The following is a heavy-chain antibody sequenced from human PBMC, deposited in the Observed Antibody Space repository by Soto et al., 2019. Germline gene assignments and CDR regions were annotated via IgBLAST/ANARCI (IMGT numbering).Heavy chain of an antibody. CDR3: ARDRGDSDRTAHSLGY. CDR1: GFTFSSYA. CDR2: ISYDGSNK. Sequence: QVQLVESGVGVVQPGRSLRLSCAASGFTFSSYAIHWVSQAPGKGLEWVAVISYDGSNKYYADSVKGRFTISRDNSKNTLYLQMNILRAEDTAVYYCARDRGDSDRTAHSLGYWGQGTLVTVSS. V-gene: IGHV3-30-3*01. J-gene: IGHJ4*02. D-gene: IGHD2-21*02.